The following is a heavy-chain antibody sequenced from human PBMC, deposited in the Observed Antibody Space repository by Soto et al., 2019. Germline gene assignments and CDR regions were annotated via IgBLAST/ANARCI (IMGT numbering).Heavy chain of an antibody. D-gene: IGHD6-6*01. CDR2: IKEDGSER. J-gene: IGHJ5*01. CDR3: AKDRIVVDGGIGARGLDS. V-gene: IGHV3-7*01. Sequence: PGGSLRLSCAASGFTFSTYWMSWVRQAPGKGLEWVANIKEDGSERYYVDSVKGRFTVSRDNAKNTLYLQLNSLRTEDTAVYYCAKDRIVVDGGIGARGLDSWGQGTLVTVSA. CDR1: GFTFSTYW.